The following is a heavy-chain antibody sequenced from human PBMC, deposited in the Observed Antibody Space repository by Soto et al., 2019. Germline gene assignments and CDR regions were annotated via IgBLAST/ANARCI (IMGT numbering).Heavy chain of an antibody. V-gene: IGHV1-69*02. CDR2: IIPILGIA. Sequence: QVQLVQSGAEVKKPGSSVKVSCKASGGTFSSYTISWVRQAPGQGLEWMGRIIPILGIANYAQKFQGRVXSXAXXSTSTAYMELSSLRSEDTAVYYCASGGGSGDWFDPWGQGTLVTVSS. D-gene: IGHD3-10*01. J-gene: IGHJ5*02. CDR1: GGTFSSYT. CDR3: ASGGGSGDWFDP.